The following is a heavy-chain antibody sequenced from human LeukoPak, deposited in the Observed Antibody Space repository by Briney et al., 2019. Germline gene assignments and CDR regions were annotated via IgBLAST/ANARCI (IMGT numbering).Heavy chain of an antibody. CDR3: ARRGRYIVATIEAYYYYYMDV. D-gene: IGHD5-12*01. Sequence: GASVKVSCKASGYTFTGYYMHWVRQAPGQGLEWMGRINPNSGGTNYAQKFQGRVTMTRDTSISTAYMELSRLRSDDTAVYYCARRGRYIVATIEAYYYYYMDVWGKGTTVTVSS. V-gene: IGHV1-2*06. J-gene: IGHJ6*03. CDR2: INPNSGGT. CDR1: GYTFTGYY.